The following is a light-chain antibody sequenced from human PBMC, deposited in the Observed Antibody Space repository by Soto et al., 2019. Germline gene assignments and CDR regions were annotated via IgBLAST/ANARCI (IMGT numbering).Light chain of an antibody. CDR3: SSYTSGSTWV. Sequence: QSALTQPASVSGSPGQSITISCTGTSSNVGGYNYVSWYQQHPGKAPQLMIYEVSNRPSGVSNRFSGSKSGNTASLTISGLEAEDEADYYCSSYTSGSTWVFGGGTKLTVL. CDR1: SSNVGGYNY. V-gene: IGLV2-14*01. CDR2: EVS. J-gene: IGLJ3*02.